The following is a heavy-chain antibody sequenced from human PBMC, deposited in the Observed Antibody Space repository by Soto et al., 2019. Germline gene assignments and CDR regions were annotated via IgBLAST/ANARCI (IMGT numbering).Heavy chain of an antibody. D-gene: IGHD1-26*01. Sequence: PGGSLRLSCAASGFTFSSYGMHWVRQAPGKGLEWVAVISYDGSNKYYADSVKGRFTISRENSKNTLYLQMSSLRAEDTAVYYCAKDVVVGATTGLGDYYYYYGMDVWGQGTTVTVSS. V-gene: IGHV3-30*18. CDR1: GFTFSSYG. CDR2: ISYDGSNK. CDR3: AKDVVVGATTGLGDYYYYYGMDV. J-gene: IGHJ6*02.